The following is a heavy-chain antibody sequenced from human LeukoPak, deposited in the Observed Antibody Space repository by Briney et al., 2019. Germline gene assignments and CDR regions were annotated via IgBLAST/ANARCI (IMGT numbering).Heavy chain of an antibody. CDR3: ARGVSGTTVVTDAFDI. CDR2: IYYSGST. J-gene: IGHJ3*02. CDR1: GGSFSGYY. V-gene: IGHV4-59*12. Sequence: SETLSLTCAVYGGSFSGYYWSWIRQPPGKGLEWIGYIYYSGSTNYNPSLKSRVTMSVDTSKNQFSLKLSSVTAADTAVYYCARGVSGTTVVTDAFDIWGQGTMVTVSS. D-gene: IGHD4-23*01.